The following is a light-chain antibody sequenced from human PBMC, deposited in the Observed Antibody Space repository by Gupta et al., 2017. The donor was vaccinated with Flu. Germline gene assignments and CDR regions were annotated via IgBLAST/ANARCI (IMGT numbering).Light chain of an antibody. V-gene: IGLV1-51*01. J-gene: IGLJ3*02. CDR1: SSNIRDNY. Sequence: MVTICCSGSSSNIRDNYVSWYQQYPGTAPKLLIYDDNKRPSGIPDRFSASKSGTSASLSITGLQPGDEADYYCGSGDTALSNGVFGGGTKVTVL. CDR3: GSGDTALSNGV. CDR2: DDN.